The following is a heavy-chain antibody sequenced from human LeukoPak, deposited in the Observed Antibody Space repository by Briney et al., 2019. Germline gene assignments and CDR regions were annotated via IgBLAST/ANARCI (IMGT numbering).Heavy chain of an antibody. Sequence: ASVKVSCKASGYTFTSYAMNWVRQAPGQGLEWMGWINTNTGNPTYAQGFTGRFVFSLDTSVSTAYLQISSLQAEGTAVYYCASLYSGYDNWFDPWGQGTLVTVSS. CDR2: INTNTGNP. J-gene: IGHJ5*02. CDR3: ASLYSGYDNWFDP. D-gene: IGHD5-12*01. CDR1: GYTFTSYA. V-gene: IGHV7-4-1*02.